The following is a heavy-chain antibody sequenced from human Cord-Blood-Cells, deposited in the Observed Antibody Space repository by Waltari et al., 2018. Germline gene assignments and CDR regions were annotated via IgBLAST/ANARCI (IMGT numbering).Heavy chain of an antibody. D-gene: IGHD3-10*01. CDR3: ARDRRYYDSGSYGLDY. CDR1: GGSFSGYH. V-gene: IGHV4-34*01. J-gene: IGHJ4*02. CDR2: INHSGST. Sequence: QVQLQQWGAGLLKPSETLSLTCAVYGGSFSGYHWSWIRQPPGKGLEWIGEINHSGSTNYNPSLKSRVTISVDTSKNQFSLKLSSVTAADTAVYYCARDRRYYDSGSYGLDYWGQGTLVTVSS.